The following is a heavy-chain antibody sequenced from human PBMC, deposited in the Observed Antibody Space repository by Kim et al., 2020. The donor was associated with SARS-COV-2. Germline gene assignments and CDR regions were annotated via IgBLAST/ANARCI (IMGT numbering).Heavy chain of an antibody. V-gene: IGHV3-11*01. Sequence: SADTVRGRFTISRDNAKNSLYRQMNSLRAEDTAVYYCARDLSGYYYGMDVWGQGTTVTVSS. J-gene: IGHJ6*02. CDR3: ARDLSGYYYGMDV.